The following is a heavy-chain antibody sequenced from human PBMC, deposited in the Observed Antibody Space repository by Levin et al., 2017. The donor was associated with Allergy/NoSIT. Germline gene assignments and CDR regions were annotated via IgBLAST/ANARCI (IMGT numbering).Heavy chain of an antibody. CDR2: INHSGST. V-gene: IGHV4-34*01. D-gene: IGHD2-15*01. CDR1: GGSFSGYY. CDR3: ARGHGVVVAANHYYYYYYMDV. J-gene: IGHJ6*03. Sequence: SQTLSLTCAVYGGSFSGYYWSWIRQPPGKGLEWIGEINHSGSTNYNPSLKSRVTISVDTSKNQFSLKLSSVTAADTAVYYCARGHGVVVAANHYYYYYYMDVWGKGTTVTVSS.